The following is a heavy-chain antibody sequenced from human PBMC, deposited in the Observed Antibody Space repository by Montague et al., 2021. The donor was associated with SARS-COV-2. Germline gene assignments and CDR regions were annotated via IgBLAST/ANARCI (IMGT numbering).Heavy chain of an antibody. V-gene: IGHV6-1*01. CDR1: GDSVSSNRAA. Sequence: CAISGDSVSSNRAAWSWIRQSPGRGLEWLGRTYYRSKWYNDYAVSVEGRITINPDTSKNQFSLQLKSATPEDTAVYYCSRGYCGGGSCYVFDYWGQGTLVTVSS. J-gene: IGHJ4*02. CDR3: SRGYCGGGSCYVFDY. CDR2: TYYRSKWYN. D-gene: IGHD2-15*01.